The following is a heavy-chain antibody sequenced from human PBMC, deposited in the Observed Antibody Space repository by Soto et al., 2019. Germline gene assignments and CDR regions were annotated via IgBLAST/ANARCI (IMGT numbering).Heavy chain of an antibody. V-gene: IGHV3-30*18. CDR2: ISYDGSNK. CDR1: GFSFSSYS. J-gene: IGHJ4*02. D-gene: IGHD1-26*01. CDR3: AKVSTEWELLRIDY. Sequence: PGGSLRLSCAASGFSFSSYSMNWVRQAPGKGLEWVAVISYDGSNKYYADSVKGRFTISRDNSKNTLHLQMNSLRAEDTAVYYCAKVSTEWELLRIDYWGQGTLVTVSS.